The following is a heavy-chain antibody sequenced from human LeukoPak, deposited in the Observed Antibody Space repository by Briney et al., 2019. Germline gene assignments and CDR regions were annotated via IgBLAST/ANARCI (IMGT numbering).Heavy chain of an antibody. D-gene: IGHD4-17*01. CDR1: GYTFPSYG. CDR2: ISAYNGNT. V-gene: IGHV1-18*01. J-gene: IGHJ6*02. Sequence: ASVKVSCKASGYTFPSYGIRWVRQAPGQGLEWVGWISAYNGNTNYAQKLQGRVTMTTDTSTSTAYRELRRRRSDDTAVYYCAREGTVTYYYYYYYGMDVWGQGTTVTVSS. CDR3: AREGTVTYYYYYYYGMDV.